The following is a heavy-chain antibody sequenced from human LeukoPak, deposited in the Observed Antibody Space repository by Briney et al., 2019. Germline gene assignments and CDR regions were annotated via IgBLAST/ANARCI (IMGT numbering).Heavy chain of an antibody. Sequence: PSETLSLTCTVSGGSISTSSYYWSWIRQPPGKGLEWIGYIYYSGSTNYNPSLKSRVTISVDTSKNQFSLKLSSVTAADTAVYYCARVYYSSSYDYWYFDLWGRGTLVTVSS. CDR1: GGSISTSSYY. D-gene: IGHD6-13*01. V-gene: IGHV4-61*01. J-gene: IGHJ2*01. CDR3: ARVYYSSSYDYWYFDL. CDR2: IYYSGST.